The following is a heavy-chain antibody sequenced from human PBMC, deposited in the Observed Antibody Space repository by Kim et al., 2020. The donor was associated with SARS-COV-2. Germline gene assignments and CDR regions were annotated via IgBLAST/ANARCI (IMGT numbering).Heavy chain of an antibody. D-gene: IGHD3-22*01. Sequence: KCGVTLSVDTSKNQFSLKLSSVTAADTAVYYCARARGGTMIVVVIGAFDIWGQGTMVTVSS. V-gene: IGHV4-31*02. J-gene: IGHJ3*02. CDR3: ARARGGTMIVVVIGAFDI.